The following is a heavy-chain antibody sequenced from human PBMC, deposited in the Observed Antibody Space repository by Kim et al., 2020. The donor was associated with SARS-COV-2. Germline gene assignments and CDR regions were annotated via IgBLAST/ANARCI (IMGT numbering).Heavy chain of an antibody. CDR3: ARALGYHYGHVGADS. V-gene: IGHV4-34*01. J-gene: IGHJ4*02. CDR1: GGSFSGYY. D-gene: IGHD5-18*01. CDR2: INHSGST. Sequence: SETLSLTCTVYGGSFSGYYWSWIRQPPGKGLEWIGEINHSGSTNYNPSLKSRVTISVDRSKNQFSLKLSSVTAADTSVYYCARALGYHYGHVGADSWGQGALVTVSS.